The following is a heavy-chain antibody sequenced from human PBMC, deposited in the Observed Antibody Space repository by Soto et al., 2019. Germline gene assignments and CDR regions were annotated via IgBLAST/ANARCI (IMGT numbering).Heavy chain of an antibody. Sequence: GGSLRLSCVVSGFTFSSYWMSWVRQAPGKGLEWVANIKQDGSEKYYVDSVKGRFTISRDNAKNSLYLQMNSLRAEDTAVYYCASLTYYYDSSGLYFDYWGQGTLVTVSS. CDR1: GFTFSSYW. D-gene: IGHD3-22*01. CDR2: IKQDGSEK. J-gene: IGHJ4*02. V-gene: IGHV3-7*03. CDR3: ASLTYYYDSSGLYFDY.